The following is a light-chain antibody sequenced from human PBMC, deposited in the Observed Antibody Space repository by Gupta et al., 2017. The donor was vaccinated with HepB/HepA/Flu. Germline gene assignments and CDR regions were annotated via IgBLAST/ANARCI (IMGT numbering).Light chain of an antibody. Sequence: PASVSGSSGHSNTISCTGTNRDVCGYNYVSWYQQHPGKAPKLMIYYVSDRPSGVSNRFSGSKSGNTASLTISGLQAEDEADYYCTSYTSSITYVFGTVTRVTVL. CDR1: NRDVCGYNY. CDR3: TSYTSSITYV. V-gene: IGLV2-14*03. CDR2: YVS. J-gene: IGLJ1*01.